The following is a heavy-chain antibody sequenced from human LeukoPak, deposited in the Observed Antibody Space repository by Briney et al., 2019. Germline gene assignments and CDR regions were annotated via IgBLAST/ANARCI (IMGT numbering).Heavy chain of an antibody. CDR2: SSYSGSS. CDR1: GGSIGTNY. J-gene: IGHJ3*02. CDR3: ARHSPSGYNGYENAFDI. Sequence: SETLSLTCSVSGGSIGTNYWSWIRQVPGKGLEWIGYSSYSGSSNYNPSLKSRVTISVDTSKNQFSLKLSSVTAADTAVYYCARHSPSGYNGYENAFDIWGQGTMVTVSS. D-gene: IGHD5-12*01. V-gene: IGHV4-59*08.